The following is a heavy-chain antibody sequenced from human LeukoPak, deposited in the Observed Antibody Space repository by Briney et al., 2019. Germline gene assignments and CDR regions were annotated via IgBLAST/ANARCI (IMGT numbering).Heavy chain of an antibody. J-gene: IGHJ4*02. CDR3: ARDGYNWVHFDS. V-gene: IGHV3-74*01. CDR2: INSEGTGR. Sequence: PGGSLRDSRATSGFTLSTYWMHWVRQAPGKGLVWVSRINSEGTGRSYADSVKRRFTISRDNAKNTVYLQMNSLRAEGTAMYFCARDGYNWVHFDSWGQGGLVTVSS. CDR1: GFTLSTYW. D-gene: IGHD5-24*01.